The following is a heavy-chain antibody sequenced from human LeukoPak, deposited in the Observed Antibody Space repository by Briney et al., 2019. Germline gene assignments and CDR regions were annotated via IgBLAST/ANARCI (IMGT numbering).Heavy chain of an antibody. J-gene: IGHJ3*02. CDR1: GYTFTSYY. V-gene: IGHV1-46*01. D-gene: IGHD3-22*01. Sequence: ASVKVSCKASGYTFTSYYMHWVRQAPGHGLEWMGIINPSGGSTSYAQKFQGRVTMTRDTSTSTVYMELSSLRSEDTAVYYCATSSVDLKDAFDIWGQGTMVTVSS. CDR3: ATSSVDLKDAFDI. CDR2: INPSGGST.